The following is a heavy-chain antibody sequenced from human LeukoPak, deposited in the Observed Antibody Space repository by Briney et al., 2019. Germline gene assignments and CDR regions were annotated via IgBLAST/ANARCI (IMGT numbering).Heavy chain of an antibody. CDR2: INSDGSST. Sequence: QTGGSLRLSCAASGFTFSSYWMHWVRQAPGKGLVWVSRINSDGSSTSYADSVKGRFTISRDNAKNTLYLQMTSLRPEDTAVYYCAKAGRSSGWLWDNFDNWGQGALVIVSS. V-gene: IGHV3-74*01. CDR1: GFTFSSYW. D-gene: IGHD6-19*01. CDR3: AKAGRSSGWLWDNFDN. J-gene: IGHJ4*02.